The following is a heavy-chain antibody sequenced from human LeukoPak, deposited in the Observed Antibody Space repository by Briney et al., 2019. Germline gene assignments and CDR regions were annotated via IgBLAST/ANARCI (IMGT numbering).Heavy chain of an antibody. CDR1: GGSFSGYY. J-gene: IGHJ4*02. Sequence: PSETLSLTCAVYGGSFSGYYWTWIRQPPGKGLEWIGEINHGGSTNYNPSLKSRVTISVDTSKNQFSLKLSSVTAADTAVYYCARGQDSSGWYGTLNYWGQGTLVTVSS. V-gene: IGHV4-34*01. CDR2: INHGGST. D-gene: IGHD6-19*01. CDR3: ARGQDSSGWYGTLNY.